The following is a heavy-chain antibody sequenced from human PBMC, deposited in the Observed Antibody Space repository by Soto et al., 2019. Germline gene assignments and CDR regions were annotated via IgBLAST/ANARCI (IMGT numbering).Heavy chain of an antibody. Sequence: GESLKISCKGSGYSFTSYWIGWVRQMPGKGLEWMGIIYPGDSDTRYSPSFQGQVTISADKSISTAYLQWSSLKASDTAMYYCARHVVVLVPAATGWAHGHYYYYMHVWGKGTTVTV. J-gene: IGHJ6*03. D-gene: IGHD2-2*01. V-gene: IGHV5-51*01. CDR2: IYPGDSDT. CDR3: ARHVVVLVPAATGWAHGHYYYYMHV. CDR1: GYSFTSYW.